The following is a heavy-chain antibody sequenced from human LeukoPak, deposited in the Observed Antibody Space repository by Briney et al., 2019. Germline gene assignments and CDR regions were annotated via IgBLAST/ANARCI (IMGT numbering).Heavy chain of an antibody. D-gene: IGHD1-14*01. Sequence: GGTLRLSCGASGFTFSNYGMLWVRQAPGKGLDWVAFIRYDGNNKLYADSVKGRFTISRDNSKNTLYLHINSLRAEDTAVYYCVKDNPLDYWGQGTLVIVSS. CDR1: GFTFSNYG. CDR3: VKDNPLDY. V-gene: IGHV3-30*02. CDR2: IRYDGNNK. J-gene: IGHJ4*02.